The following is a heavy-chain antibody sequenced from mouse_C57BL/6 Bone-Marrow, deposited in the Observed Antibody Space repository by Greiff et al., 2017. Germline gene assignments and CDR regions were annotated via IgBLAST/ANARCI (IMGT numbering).Heavy chain of an antibody. CDR3: ARHHSSGYVEFDD. D-gene: IGHD3-2*02. J-gene: IGHJ2*01. CDR1: GFTFSDYY. CDR2: ISSGGSFT. V-gene: IGHV5-12*01. Sequence: EVQRVESGGGLVQPGGSLKLSCAASGFTFSDYYMYWVRQTPEKRLEWVAYISSGGSFTYYPDSVKGRFTISRDNAKNTLYLHMSSLKSEDTAIYNGARHHSSGYVEFDDWGQGTTLTVSS.